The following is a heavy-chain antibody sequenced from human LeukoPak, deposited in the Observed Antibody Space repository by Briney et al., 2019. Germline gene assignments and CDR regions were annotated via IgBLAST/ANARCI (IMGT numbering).Heavy chain of an antibody. CDR2: IYTSGST. CDR1: GVSISSGSYY. V-gene: IGHV4-61*02. CDR3: ARTRSSYYDSREGAFDI. Sequence: XTCTVSGVSISSGSYYWSWIRQPAGKGLEWIGRIYTSGSTNYNPSSKSRITIEVDTTKNQFSLKLSSVTAADTAVYYCARTRSSYYDSREGAFDIWGQGTMVTVSS. J-gene: IGHJ3*02. D-gene: IGHD3-22*01.